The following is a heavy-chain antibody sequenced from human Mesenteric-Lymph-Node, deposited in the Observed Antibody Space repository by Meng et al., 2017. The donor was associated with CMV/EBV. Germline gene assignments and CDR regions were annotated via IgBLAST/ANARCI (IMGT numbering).Heavy chain of an antibody. CDR2: INWNSRTT. V-gene: IGHV3-9*01. Sequence: SLKISCATSGFYFGNYDMHWVRQAPGKGLQWVSGINWNSRTTIYAESVKGRFTISRDNAKKSLYLQMNSLRPEDTATYYCAKDTSSPRSFYYSGMDVWGQGTTVTVSS. CDR3: AKDTSSPRSFYYSGMDV. J-gene: IGHJ6*02. CDR1: GFYFGNYD. D-gene: IGHD2-15*01.